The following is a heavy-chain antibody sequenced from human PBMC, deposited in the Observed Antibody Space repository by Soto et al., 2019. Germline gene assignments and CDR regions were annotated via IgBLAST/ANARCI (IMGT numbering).Heavy chain of an antibody. Sequence: QMRLQESGSGLVKPSQTLSLTCAVSGGSISSGGYAWNWIRQPPGKGLEWIGYIYHSGYPSYNLSLKNRVTISVDKSKNQFSLTLSFVTAADTAVYYCARDSLTGNYFDPWGQGTLVTVSS. J-gene: IGHJ5*02. CDR2: IYHSGYP. V-gene: IGHV4-30-2*01. CDR3: ARDSLTGNYFDP. D-gene: IGHD1-7*01. CDR1: GGSISSGGYA.